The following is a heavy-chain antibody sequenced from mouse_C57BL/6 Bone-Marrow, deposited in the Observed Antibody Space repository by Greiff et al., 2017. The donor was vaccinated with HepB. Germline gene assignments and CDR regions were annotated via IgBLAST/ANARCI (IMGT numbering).Heavy chain of an antibody. V-gene: IGHV1-19*01. CDR1: GYTFTDYY. Sequence: EVQLVESGPVLVKPGASVKMSCKASGYTFTDYYMNWVKQSHGKSLEWIGVINPYNGGTSYNQKFKGKATLTVDKSSSTAYMELNSLTSEDSAVYYCARWAYGSSFWYFDVWGTGTTVTVSS. CDR3: ARWAYGSSFWYFDV. CDR2: INPYNGGT. J-gene: IGHJ1*03. D-gene: IGHD1-1*01.